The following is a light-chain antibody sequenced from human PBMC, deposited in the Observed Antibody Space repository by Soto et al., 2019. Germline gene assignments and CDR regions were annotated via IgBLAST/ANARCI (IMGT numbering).Light chain of an antibody. J-gene: IGKJ2*01. CDR2: GSS. V-gene: IGKV3-20*01. CDR3: QQYGSSPPYT. Sequence: EVVLTQSPGTLSLSPGDRATLSCRASQSVSNNYFAWYQQKPGQAPRLLIFGSSDRATGIPDRFSGSGSGTDFTLTITRLEPEDFAVYYCQQYGSSPPYTFGQGTTLEI. CDR1: QSVSNNY.